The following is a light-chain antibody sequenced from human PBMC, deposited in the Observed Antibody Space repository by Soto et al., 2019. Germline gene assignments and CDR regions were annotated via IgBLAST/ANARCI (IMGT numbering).Light chain of an antibody. CDR3: QQYNKWLT. CDR1: ETVNSN. V-gene: IGKV3-15*01. J-gene: IGKJ1*01. Sequence: EIVLTQSPATLSVSPGERATLSCRASETVNSNLAGYQQQPGQAPRLLIYTISTRDTGIPARISGRGSGTEFTLTISSLRAEDFVVYYWQQYNKWLTFGQGTKVEIK. CDR2: TIS.